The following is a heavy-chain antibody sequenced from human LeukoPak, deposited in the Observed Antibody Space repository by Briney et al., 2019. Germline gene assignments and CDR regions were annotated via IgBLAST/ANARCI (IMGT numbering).Heavy chain of an antibody. CDR1: GGSISSSSYY. J-gene: IGHJ4*02. Sequence: SETLSLTCTVSGGSISSSSYYWGWIRQPPGKGLEWIGSIYYSESTYYNPSLKTRVSMSVDTSKNQFSLKLNSLTAADTAVYYCARGAGAPNDYWGQGTLVTVSS. CDR2: IYYSEST. V-gene: IGHV4-39*07. CDR3: ARGAGAPNDY. D-gene: IGHD4/OR15-4a*01.